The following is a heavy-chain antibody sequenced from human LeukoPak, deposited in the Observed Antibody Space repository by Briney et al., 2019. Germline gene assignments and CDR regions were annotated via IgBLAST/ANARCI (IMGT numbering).Heavy chain of an antibody. V-gene: IGHV3-30*18. CDR1: GFTFSSYG. CDR2: ISYDGSNK. Sequence: GGSLRLSCAASGFTFSSYGMHWVRQAPGKGLEWVAVISYDGSNKYYADSVKGRFTISRDNSKNTLYLQMNSLRAEDTAVYYCAKAHYDYGGNSNVGAFDIWGQGTMVTVSS. D-gene: IGHD4-23*01. CDR3: AKAHYDYGGNSNVGAFDI. J-gene: IGHJ3*02.